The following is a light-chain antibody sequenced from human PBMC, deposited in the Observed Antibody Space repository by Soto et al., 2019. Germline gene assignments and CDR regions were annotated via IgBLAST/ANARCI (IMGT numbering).Light chain of an antibody. Sequence: AIRMTQSPSSLSASTGDRVTITCRASQGISSYLAWYQQKPGKAPKLLIYAASTLQSGVPSRFSGSGSGTDFTLTISCLQSEDFATYYCQQHYSYPRITFGQGTRLEIK. V-gene: IGKV1-8*01. CDR1: QGISSY. CDR3: QQHYSYPRIT. J-gene: IGKJ5*01. CDR2: AAS.